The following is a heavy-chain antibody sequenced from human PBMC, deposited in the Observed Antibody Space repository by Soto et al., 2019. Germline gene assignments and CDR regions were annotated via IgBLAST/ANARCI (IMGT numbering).Heavy chain of an antibody. J-gene: IGHJ5*02. CDR1: GGSISSGSYY. Sequence: SETLSLTCTVSGGSISSGSYYWGWIRQPPGKGLEWIGSIYYSGSTYYNPSLKSRVTISVDTSKNQFSLKLSSVTAADTAVYYCARQREAGITRWFDPWGQGTLVTVSS. V-gene: IGHV4-39*01. CDR3: ARQREAGITRWFDP. CDR2: IYYSGST. D-gene: IGHD3-16*01.